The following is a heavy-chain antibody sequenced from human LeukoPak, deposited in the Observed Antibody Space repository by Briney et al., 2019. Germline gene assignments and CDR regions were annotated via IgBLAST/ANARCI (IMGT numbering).Heavy chain of an antibody. CDR1: GGSISSYY. Sequence: KPSETLSLTCTVSGGSISSYYWSWIRQPPGKGLEWIGYIYYSGSTYYNPSLESRVTISVDTSKNQFSLKLSSVTAADTAVYYCARGNPWFGLSRWGQGTLVTVSS. CDR3: ARGNPWFGLSR. V-gene: IGHV4-59*08. J-gene: IGHJ4*02. D-gene: IGHD3-10*01. CDR2: IYYSGST.